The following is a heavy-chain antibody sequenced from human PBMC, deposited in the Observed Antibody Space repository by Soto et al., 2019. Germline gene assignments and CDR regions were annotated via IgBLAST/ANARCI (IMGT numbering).Heavy chain of an antibody. J-gene: IGHJ5*02. D-gene: IGHD5-12*01. CDR2: IIPIFGTT. CDR3: AKDGGADGYFGNWLDP. Sequence: QVHLVQSGAEVKKPGSSVNVSCKASGGTFSNYAITWVRQAPGQGLEWVGRIIPIFGTTNVAQKFQGRVTITANDATXXAYMELGGLRSDDTAVYYCAKDGGADGYFGNWLDPWGQGTLVTVSS. CDR1: GGTFSNYA. V-gene: IGHV1-69*15.